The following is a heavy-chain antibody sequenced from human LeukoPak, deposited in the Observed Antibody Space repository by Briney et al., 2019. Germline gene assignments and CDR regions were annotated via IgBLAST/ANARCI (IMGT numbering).Heavy chain of an antibody. D-gene: IGHD4-17*01. V-gene: IGHV1-18*01. CDR1: GYTFTSYG. CDR3: ARDAVTPVAFDI. J-gene: IGHJ3*02. Sequence: ASVKVSCKASGYTFTSYGISWVRQASGQGLEWMGWISAYNGNTNYAQKLQGRVTMTTDTSTSTAYMELRSLRSDDTAVYYCARDAVTPVAFDIWGQGTMVTVSS. CDR2: ISAYNGNT.